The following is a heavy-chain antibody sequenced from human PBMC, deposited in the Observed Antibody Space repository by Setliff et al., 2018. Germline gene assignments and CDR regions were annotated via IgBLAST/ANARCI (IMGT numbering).Heavy chain of an antibody. CDR2: ITPIFETA. CDR3: ARDSVTLGQLERRGGFRYYDRDV. V-gene: IGHV1-69*06. Sequence: SVKVSCKTSGYSFTSYGISWVRQAPGQGLEWVGGITPIFETAHYAQKFQDRVTITADKSTSTVYMELNSLISEDTAVYLCARDSVTLGQLERRGGFRYYDRDVWGQGTTVTVSS. J-gene: IGHJ6*02. D-gene: IGHD1-1*01. CDR1: GYSFTSYG.